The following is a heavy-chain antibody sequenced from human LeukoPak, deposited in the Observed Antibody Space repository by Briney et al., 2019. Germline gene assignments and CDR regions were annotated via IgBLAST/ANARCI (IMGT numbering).Heavy chain of an antibody. V-gene: IGHV3-7*01. CDR1: GFTFSRYW. CDR3: ARDPPYTTGAAFDI. Sequence: GGSLRLSCAASGFTFSRYWMSWVRQAPGKGLEWVANIKQDGSEKYYVDSVKGRFTISRDNAKSSLYLQMNNLRADDTAVYYCARDPPYTTGAAFDIWGRGTMVTVSS. CDR2: IKQDGSEK. J-gene: IGHJ3*02. D-gene: IGHD1-1*01.